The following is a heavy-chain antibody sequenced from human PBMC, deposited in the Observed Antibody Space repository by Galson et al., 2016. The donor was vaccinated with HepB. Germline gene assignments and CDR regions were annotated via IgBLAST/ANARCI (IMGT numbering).Heavy chain of an antibody. D-gene: IGHD3-16*01. CDR3: ATNRQGYGSTDY. CDR1: GFTFSNNW. J-gene: IGHJ4*02. Sequence: SLRLSCAASGFTFSNNWMHWVRQAPGKGLVWVSRINGDGSETAHADSVRGRFTISRDNAKNTLYLQMSSLRAEDAAVYYCATNRQGYGSTDYWGQGTVVTVSS. CDR2: INGDGSET. V-gene: IGHV3-74*01.